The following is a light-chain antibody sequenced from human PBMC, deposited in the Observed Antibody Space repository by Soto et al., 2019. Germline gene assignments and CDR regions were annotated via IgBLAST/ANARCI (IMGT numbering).Light chain of an antibody. CDR1: SSDVGGYNY. J-gene: IGLJ1*01. CDR2: EVN. Sequence: QSVLTQPPSASGSPGQSVTISCTGTSSDVGGYNYVSWYQQYPGKVPKLMVYEVNKRPSGVPDRFSGSKSGNTASLTVSGLQTEDEAAYYCISYAGGNIVFGTGTKLTV. V-gene: IGLV2-8*01. CDR3: ISYAGGNIV.